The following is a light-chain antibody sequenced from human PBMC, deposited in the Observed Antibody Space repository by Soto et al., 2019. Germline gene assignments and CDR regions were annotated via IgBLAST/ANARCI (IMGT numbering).Light chain of an antibody. CDR1: QGISNY. Sequence: DIQMTQSPSSLSASVGDRVTITCRASQGISNYLAWYQQKPGKVPKLLIYAAYTLQSGVQSRFSGSGSGTDFTLTIRSLQPEDVATYYCKKYNSAPRTFGPGTKVDI. V-gene: IGKV1-27*01. CDR3: KKYNSAPRT. J-gene: IGKJ3*01. CDR2: AAY.